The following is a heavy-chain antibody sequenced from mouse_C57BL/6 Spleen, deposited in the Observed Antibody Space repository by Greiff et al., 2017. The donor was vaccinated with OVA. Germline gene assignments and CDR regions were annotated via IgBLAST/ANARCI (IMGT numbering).Heavy chain of an antibody. D-gene: IGHD2-5*01. CDR2: IYPRDGST. Sequence: QVQLQQSGPELVKPGASVKLSCKASGYTFTSYDINWVKQRPGQGLEWIGWIYPRDGSTKYNEKFKGKATLTVDTSSSTAYMELHSLTSEDSAVYFCIPYSNYGGYAMDDWGQGTSVTVSS. J-gene: IGHJ4*01. V-gene: IGHV1-85*01. CDR1: GYTFTSYD. CDR3: IPYSNYGGYAMDD.